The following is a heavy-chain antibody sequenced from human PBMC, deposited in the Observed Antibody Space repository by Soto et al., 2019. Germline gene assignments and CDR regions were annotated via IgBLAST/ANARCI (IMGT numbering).Heavy chain of an antibody. CDR2: IYYIGNT. CDR3: GALDYGAKGDYFEN. CDR1: NGSISSRSSY. D-gene: IGHD4-17*01. Sequence: QLQLQESGSGLVKPSETLSLTCTVSNGSISSRSSYWGWIRQTPGKGLEWIGSIYYIGNTYYNPSLKSRVPISIDTSKTLFSRKLHSVTAADTAVYFCGALDYGAKGDYFENCGQGALVTVSS. J-gene: IGHJ4*02. V-gene: IGHV4-39*01.